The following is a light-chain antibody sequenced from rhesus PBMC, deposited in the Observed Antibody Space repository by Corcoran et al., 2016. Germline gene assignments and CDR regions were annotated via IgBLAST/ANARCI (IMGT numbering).Light chain of an antibody. J-gene: IGKJ2*01. Sequence: DIQMTQSPSSLSASVGDRVTITCRASQGISRWLAWYQQKPGKDPKLLIYKASNLQSGVPSRFIGSGSGTDFTLNISSLQSEDFATYYCPQYNTRPYSFGQGTKVEIK. CDR1: QGISRW. V-gene: IGKV1-21*01. CDR3: PQYNTRPYS. CDR2: KAS.